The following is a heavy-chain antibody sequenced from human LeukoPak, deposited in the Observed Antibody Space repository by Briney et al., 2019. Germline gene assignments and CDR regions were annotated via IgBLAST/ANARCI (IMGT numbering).Heavy chain of an antibody. Sequence: GGSLTLSCAASGFIYRNTWMHCVRHATGEGLEWVGRIKRVMDVGTTEYAARVKGRFSVSRNDTINTLYLQMSSLKTEDTAVYYCAAQGGSGDLRYWGQGTLGTVSS. D-gene: IGHD4-17*01. CDR1: GFIYRNTW. V-gene: IGHV3-15*01. J-gene: IGHJ4*02. CDR3: AAQGGSGDLRY. CDR2: IKRVMDVGTT.